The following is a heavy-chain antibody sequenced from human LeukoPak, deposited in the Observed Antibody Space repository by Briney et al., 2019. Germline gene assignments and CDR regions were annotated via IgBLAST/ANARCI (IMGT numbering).Heavy chain of an antibody. CDR2: INHSGST. CDR1: GGSFSGYY. Sequence: SETLSLTCAVYGGSFSGYYWSWIRQPPGKGLEWIGEINHSGSTNYNPSLKSRVTISVDTSKNQFSLKLSSVTAADTAVYYCARVSTIFGVVSRHADYWGQGTLVTVSS. J-gene: IGHJ4*02. CDR3: ARVSTIFGVVSRHADY. D-gene: IGHD3-3*01. V-gene: IGHV4-34*01.